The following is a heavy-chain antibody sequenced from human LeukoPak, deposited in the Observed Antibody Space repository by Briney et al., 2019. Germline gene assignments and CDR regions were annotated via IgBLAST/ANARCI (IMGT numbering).Heavy chain of an antibody. CDR3: AKDRNAWPTNFDS. Sequence: PGGSLRLSCAASGFTFSTHAVIWVPEAPGKGLEGVSAISSSGGTTYYADSVKGRFSISRDNSKNTLYLRMNSLRAEDTAVYYCAKDRNAWPTNFDSWGQGTLVTVSA. V-gene: IGHV3-23*01. D-gene: IGHD5-24*01. CDR2: ISSSGGTT. J-gene: IGHJ4*02. CDR1: GFTFSTHA.